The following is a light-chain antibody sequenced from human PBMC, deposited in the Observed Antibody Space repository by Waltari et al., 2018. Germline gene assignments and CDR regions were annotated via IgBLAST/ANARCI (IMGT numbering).Light chain of an antibody. Sequence: EIVMTQSPATLSVSPGERATLSCRASQSVSSNLAWYQQKPGQAPRLLIYGASTRATGIPARFSGSGSGTEFTLTISSMQSEDFAVYYCQQYNNWPRITFGGGTKVEIK. CDR3: QQYNNWPRIT. J-gene: IGKJ4*01. CDR1: QSVSSN. CDR2: GAS. V-gene: IGKV3-15*01.